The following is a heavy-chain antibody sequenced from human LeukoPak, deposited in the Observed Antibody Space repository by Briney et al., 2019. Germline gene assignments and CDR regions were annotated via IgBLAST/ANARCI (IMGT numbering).Heavy chain of an antibody. CDR2: ISYDGSNK. V-gene: IGHV3-30-3*01. CDR3: VRDSGPGYYYDSSGCLDY. D-gene: IGHD3-22*01. J-gene: IGHJ4*02. CDR1: GFTFSSYA. Sequence: GGSLRLSCAASGFTFSSYAMHWVRQAPGKGLEWVAVISYDGSNKYYADSVKGRFTISRDNSKNTLYLQMNSLRAEDTAVYYCVRDSGPGYYYDSSGCLDYWGQGTLVTVSS.